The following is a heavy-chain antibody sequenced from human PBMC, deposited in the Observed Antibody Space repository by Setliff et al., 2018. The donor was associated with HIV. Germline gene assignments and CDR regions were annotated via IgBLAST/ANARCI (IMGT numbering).Heavy chain of an antibody. CDR1: GGSINSGSHY. D-gene: IGHD4-4*01. J-gene: IGHJ3*02. CDR2: FYSSRSN. Sequence: SETLSLTCTVSGGSINSGSHYWSWIRQPAGKGLEWIGRFYSSRSNSYNPSLKSRVTISVDTSKNQFFLKLNSVTAADAAVYYCARDGETTVMGDAFDIWGQGTMVTVSS. CDR3: ARDGETTVMGDAFDI. V-gene: IGHV4-61*02.